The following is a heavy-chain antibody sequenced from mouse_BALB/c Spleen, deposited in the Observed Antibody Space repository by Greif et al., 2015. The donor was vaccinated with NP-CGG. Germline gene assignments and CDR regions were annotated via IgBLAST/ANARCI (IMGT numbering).Heavy chain of an antibody. D-gene: IGHD2-3*01. CDR2: IDPANGNT. Sequence: VQLQQSGTELVKPGASVKLSCTASGFNIKDTYMHWVKQRPEQGLEWIGRIDPANGNTKYDPKFQGKATITADTSSNTAYLQLSSLSSEDTAVYYGARGPGLIYDGNYYAMDYWGQGTSVTVSS. J-gene: IGHJ4*01. V-gene: IGHV14-3*02. CDR3: ARGPGLIYDGNYYAMDY. CDR1: GFNIKDTY.